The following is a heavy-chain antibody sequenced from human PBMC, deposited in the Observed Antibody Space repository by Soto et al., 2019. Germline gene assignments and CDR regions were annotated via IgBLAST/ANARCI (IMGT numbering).Heavy chain of an antibody. CDR1: GGSFSGYY. J-gene: IGHJ6*02. CDR2: INHSGST. D-gene: IGHD6-13*01. V-gene: IGHV4-34*01. CDR3: ARWNLSSSWGYYYYYGMDV. Sequence: KPSETLSLTCAVYGGSFSGYYWSWIRQPPGKWLEWIGEINHSGSTNYNPSLKSRVTISVDTSKNQFSLKLSSVTAADTAVYYCARWNLSSSWGYYYYYGMDVWGQGXTVTVYS.